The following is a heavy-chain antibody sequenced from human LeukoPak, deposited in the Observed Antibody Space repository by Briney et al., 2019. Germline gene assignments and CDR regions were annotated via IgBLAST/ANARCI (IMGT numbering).Heavy chain of an antibody. CDR1: GYTFTSYY. D-gene: IGHD3-3*01. J-gene: IGHJ6*03. CDR3: ARDFYDFWSGYGPGPMDV. Sequence: ASVKVSCKASGYTFTSYYMHWVRQAPGQGLEWMGIINPSGGSTSYAQKFQGRVTMTRDMSTSTVYMELSSLRPEDTAVYYCARDFYDFWSGYGPGPMDVWGKGTTVTVSS. V-gene: IGHV1-46*01. CDR2: INPSGGST.